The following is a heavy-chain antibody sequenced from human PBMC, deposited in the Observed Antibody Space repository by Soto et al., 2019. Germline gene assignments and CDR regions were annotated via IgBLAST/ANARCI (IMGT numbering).Heavy chain of an antibody. CDR1: GFTFSSYW. V-gene: IGHV3-7*05. D-gene: IGHD6-13*01. Sequence: EVQLVESGGGLVQPGGSLRLSCAASGFTFSSYWMSWVRKAPGKGLEWVANIKQDGSEKYYVDSVKGRFTISRDNAKNSLYLQMNSLRAEDTAGYYCARDMVGASAGIYYYYYYGMYVLCQGTTGTVSS. CDR2: IKQDGSEK. J-gene: IGHJ6*02. CDR3: ARDMVGASAGIYYYYYYGMYV.